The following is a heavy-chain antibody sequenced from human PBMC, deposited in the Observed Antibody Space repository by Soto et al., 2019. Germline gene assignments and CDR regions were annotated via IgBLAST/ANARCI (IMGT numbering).Heavy chain of an antibody. Sequence: SVKVSCKASGGTFSSYTISWVRQAPGQGLEWMGRIIPILGIANYAQKFQGRVTITADKSTSTAYMELSGLRSEDTAVYYCARGRPVVNPYNWFDPWGQGTLVTVSS. CDR1: GGTFSSYT. D-gene: IGHD2-15*01. J-gene: IGHJ5*02. V-gene: IGHV1-69*02. CDR2: IIPILGIA. CDR3: ARGRPVVNPYNWFDP.